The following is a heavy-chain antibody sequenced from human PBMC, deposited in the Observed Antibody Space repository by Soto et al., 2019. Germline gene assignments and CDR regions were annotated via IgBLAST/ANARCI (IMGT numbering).Heavy chain of an antibody. CDR2: IYNSGST. CDR3: ARERSGWYSRAKNWFDP. V-gene: IGHV4-4*02. Sequence: SVTLSVTCAVAGGYIRGSSGWSLVKKQTGKGLEWIGEIYNSGSTHYNPSLKSRVTISVDTSKNQFSLKLSSVTAAETAVYYCARERSGWYSRAKNWFDPWGQGTLVTVSS. D-gene: IGHD6-19*01. J-gene: IGHJ5*02. CDR1: GGYIRGSSG.